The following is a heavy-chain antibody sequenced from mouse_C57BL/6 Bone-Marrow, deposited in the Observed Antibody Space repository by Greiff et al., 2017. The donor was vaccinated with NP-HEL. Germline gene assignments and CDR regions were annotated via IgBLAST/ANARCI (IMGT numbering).Heavy chain of an antibody. J-gene: IGHJ2*01. V-gene: IGHV14-4*01. D-gene: IGHD2-2*01. CDR3: TTRLRQGY. CDR1: GFNIKDDY. Sequence: EVQLQQSGAELVRPGASVKLSCTASGFNIKDDYMHWVKQRPEQGLEWIGWIDPENGDTEYASKFQGKATITADTSSNTAYLQLSSLTSEDTAVYYCTTRLRQGYWGQGTTLTVSS. CDR2: IDPENGDT.